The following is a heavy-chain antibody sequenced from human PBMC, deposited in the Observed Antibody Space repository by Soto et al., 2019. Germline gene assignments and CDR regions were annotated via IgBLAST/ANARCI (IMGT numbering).Heavy chain of an antibody. CDR3: AKGWYHDY. CDR2: IKQDGSEK. Sequence: EVQLVESGGGLVQPGGSLRLSCAASGFTFSSYRLSWVRQAPGKGLEWVANIKQDGSEKYYVDSVKGRFTISRDNAKNSVYLLMNSLRAEDTAVYYCAKGWYHDYWGQGNLVTVSS. CDR1: GFTFSSYR. J-gene: IGHJ4*02. V-gene: IGHV3-7*01. D-gene: IGHD2-15*01.